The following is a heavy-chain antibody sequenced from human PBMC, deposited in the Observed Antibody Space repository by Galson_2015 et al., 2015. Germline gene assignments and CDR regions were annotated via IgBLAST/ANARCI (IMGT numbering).Heavy chain of an antibody. V-gene: IGHV3-48*03. D-gene: IGHD6-13*01. CDR1: GFTFSSYE. Sequence: SLRLSCAASGFTFSSYEMNWVRQAPGKGLEWVSYISSSGSTIYYADSVKGRFTISRDNAKNSLYLQMNSLRAEDTAVYYCARDSGSWNLRANDAFDIWGQGTMVTVSS. CDR2: ISSSGSTI. CDR3: ARDSGSWNLRANDAFDI. J-gene: IGHJ3*02.